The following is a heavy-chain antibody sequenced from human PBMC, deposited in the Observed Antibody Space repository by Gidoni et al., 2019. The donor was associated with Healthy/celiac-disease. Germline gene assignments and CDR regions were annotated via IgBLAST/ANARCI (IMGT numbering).Heavy chain of an antibody. CDR3: AKGGVVVVVAATYFDY. Sequence: EVQLLESGGGLVQPGGSLRLSCAASGFTFSSYAMSWVRQAPGKGLEWVSAISGSGGSTYYADSVKGRFTISRDNSKNTLYLQMNSLRAEDTAVYYCAKGGVVVVVAATYFDYWGQGTLVTVSS. V-gene: IGHV3-23*01. CDR1: GFTFSSYA. D-gene: IGHD2-15*01. J-gene: IGHJ4*02. CDR2: ISGSGGST.